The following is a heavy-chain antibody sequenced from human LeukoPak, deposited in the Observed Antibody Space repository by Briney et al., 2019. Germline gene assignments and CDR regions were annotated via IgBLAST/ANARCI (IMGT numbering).Heavy chain of an antibody. CDR1: GFTFSSYS. CDR3: ARDRTGSGWYRYAFNI. Sequence: GGSLRLSCAASGFTFSSYSMNWVRQAPGKGLEWVSSISSSSSYIYYADSVKGRFTISRDNAKNSLYLQMNSLRAEDTAVYYCARDRTGSGWYRYAFNIWGQGTMVTVSS. V-gene: IGHV3-21*01. J-gene: IGHJ3*02. D-gene: IGHD6-19*01. CDR2: ISSSSSYI.